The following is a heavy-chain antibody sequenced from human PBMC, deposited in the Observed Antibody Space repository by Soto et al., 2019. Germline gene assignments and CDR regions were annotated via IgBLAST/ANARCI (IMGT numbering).Heavy chain of an antibody. V-gene: IGHV5-51*01. CDR2: IYPGDSDT. Sequence: PGASLKISCQGSGYSFTTSWIAWVRQMPGKGLEWMGIIYPGDSDTRYSPSFQGQVTISADTSISTAYLQWSSLKASDTAMYYCARQDCSGGSCYLDYYHGMDVWGQGTTVTVSS. J-gene: IGHJ6*02. CDR3: ARQDCSGGSCYLDYYHGMDV. D-gene: IGHD2-15*01. CDR1: GYSFTTSW.